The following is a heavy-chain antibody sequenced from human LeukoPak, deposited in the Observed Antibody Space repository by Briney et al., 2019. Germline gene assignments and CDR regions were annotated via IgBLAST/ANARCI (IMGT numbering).Heavy chain of an antibody. CDR2: IYYSGST. Sequence: SETLSLTCTVYGGSISSSSYYWGWIRQPPGKGLEWIGSIYYSGSTYYNPSLKSRITISVDTSKNQFSLKLSSVTAADTAVYYCARHPDHYGDYGELYFDYWGQGTLVTVSS. CDR3: ARHPDHYGDYGELYFDY. CDR1: GGSISSSSYY. D-gene: IGHD4-17*01. V-gene: IGHV4-39*01. J-gene: IGHJ4*02.